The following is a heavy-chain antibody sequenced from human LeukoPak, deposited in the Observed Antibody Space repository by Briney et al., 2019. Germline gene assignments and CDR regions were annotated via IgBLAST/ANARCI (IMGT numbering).Heavy chain of an antibody. CDR3: ARKDGDG. CDR1: GGSISSYY. J-gene: IGHJ4*02. Sequence: SETLSLTCTVSGGSISSYYWSWIRQPPGKGLEWIGYIYYSGSTNYNPSLKSRVTISVDTSKNQFSLKLSSVTAADTAMYYCARKDGDGWGQGTLVTVSS. D-gene: IGHD5-24*01. CDR2: IYYSGST. V-gene: IGHV4-59*01.